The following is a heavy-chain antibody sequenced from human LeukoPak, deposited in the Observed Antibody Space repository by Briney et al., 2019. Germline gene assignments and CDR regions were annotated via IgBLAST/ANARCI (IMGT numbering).Heavy chain of an antibody. CDR2: ISSSSGTYT. CDR1: GFTFSDYY. CDR3: ARTGSSAGMDV. Sequence: PGGSLRLSCEASGFTFSDYYMNWIRQAPGKGLECVSYISSSSGTYTNYADSVKGRFTISRDNAKSSLYLQMNSLRAEDTAVYYCARTGSSAGMDVWGQGTTVNVSS. D-gene: IGHD6-6*01. V-gene: IGHV3-11*03. J-gene: IGHJ6*02.